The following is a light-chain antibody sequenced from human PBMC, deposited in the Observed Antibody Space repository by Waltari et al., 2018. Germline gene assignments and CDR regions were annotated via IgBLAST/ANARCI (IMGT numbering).Light chain of an antibody. V-gene: IGLV3-1*01. J-gene: IGLJ3*02. CDR3: QALGTGAWV. CDR2: QDT. Sequence: SYELTQPPSVSVSPGQTASITCSGDILGNKYASWYQQKPGQSPLLVIYQDTKRPSEIPERFSGSKSVNAATLTITGTQAVDEADYYCQALGTGAWVFGGGTKLTVL. CDR1: ILGNKY.